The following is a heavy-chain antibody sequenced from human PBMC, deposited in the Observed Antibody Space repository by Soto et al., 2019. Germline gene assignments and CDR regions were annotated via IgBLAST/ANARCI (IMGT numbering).Heavy chain of an antibody. V-gene: IGHV4-30-4*01. CDR3: ARDSAITIFGVALASYGMDV. D-gene: IGHD3-3*01. CDR2: IYYSGST. CDR1: GGSISSGDYY. Sequence: PSETLSLTCTVSGGSISSGDYYWSWIRQPPGKGLEWIGYIYYSGSTYYNPSLKSRVTISVDTSKNQFSLKLSSVTAADTAVYYCARDSAITIFGVALASYGMDVWGQGTTVTSP. J-gene: IGHJ6*02.